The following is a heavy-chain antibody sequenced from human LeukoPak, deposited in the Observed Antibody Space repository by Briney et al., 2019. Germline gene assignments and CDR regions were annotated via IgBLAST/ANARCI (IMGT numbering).Heavy chain of an antibody. J-gene: IGHJ6*02. CDR2: IYYSGST. CDR1: GGSISSSSYY. D-gene: IGHD6-13*01. V-gene: IGHV4-39*07. Sequence: SETLSLTCTVSGGSISSSSYYWGWIRQPPGKGLEWIGSIYYSGSTYYNPSLKSRVTISVDTSKNQFSLKLSSVTAADTAVYYCARDLGGGAAADTHTHYYYYYGMDVWGQGTTVTVSS. CDR3: ARDLGGGAAADTHTHYYYYYGMDV.